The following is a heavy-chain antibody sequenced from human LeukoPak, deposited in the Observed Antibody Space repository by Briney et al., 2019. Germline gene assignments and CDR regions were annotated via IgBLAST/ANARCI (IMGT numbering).Heavy chain of an antibody. J-gene: IGHJ4*02. CDR3: ARAGSGSGWYFDY. CDR2: ISPYNGNT. Sequence: GASVTVSCKASGYAFTSVGITWVRQAPGRGLEWMGWISPYNGNTRYVQKLQGRVTMTTDTSTSTAYMELRSLRFDDTAVYYCARAGSGSGWYFDYWGQGTLVTVSS. D-gene: IGHD6-19*01. CDR1: GYAFTSVG. V-gene: IGHV1-18*01.